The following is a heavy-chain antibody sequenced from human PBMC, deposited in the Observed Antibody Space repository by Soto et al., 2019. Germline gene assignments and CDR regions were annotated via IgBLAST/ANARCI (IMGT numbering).Heavy chain of an antibody. D-gene: IGHD2-2*01. Sequence: PSETLSLTCTVSGGSISSSSYYWGWIRQPPGKGLEWIGSIYYSGTTYYNPSLKSRVTISVDTSKNQFSLKLSSVTAADTAVYYCARRTRYCISTSCYGAMDVWGQGTTVTVS. CDR2: IYYSGTT. V-gene: IGHV4-39*01. CDR1: GGSISSSSYY. CDR3: ARRTRYCISTSCYGAMDV. J-gene: IGHJ6*02.